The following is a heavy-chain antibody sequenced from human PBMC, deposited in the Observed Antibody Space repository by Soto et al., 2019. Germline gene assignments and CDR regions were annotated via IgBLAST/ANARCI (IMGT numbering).Heavy chain of an antibody. CDR3: ARDLGSGFHYGMDV. V-gene: IGHV3-53*04. CDR1: GLTVSNHF. J-gene: IGHJ6*02. D-gene: IGHD3-3*01. Sequence: EVQLVESGGGLVQPGGSLRLSCAASGLTVSNHFMNWVRQAPGKGLEWVSTIYTGGSTYYTDSVKGRFTISRHNSNNTLYLQMDSLRVEDTAVYYCARDLGSGFHYGMDVWGQGTTITVSS. CDR2: IYTGGST.